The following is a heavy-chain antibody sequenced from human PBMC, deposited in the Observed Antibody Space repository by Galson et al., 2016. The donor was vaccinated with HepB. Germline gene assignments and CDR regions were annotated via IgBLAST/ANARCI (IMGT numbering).Heavy chain of an antibody. V-gene: IGHV3-21*01. CDR3: ARGQIRHYDFWSDSPTYFYYGMDV. Sequence: SLRLSCAASGFPFNIYSMNWVRQAPGKGLEWVSFITPTSSSIYYAESVKGRFTISRDNAEDSLYLQLNSLRAADTAVYYCARGQIRHYDFWSDSPTYFYYGMDVWSQGTTVTVSS. CDR1: GFPFNIYS. CDR2: ITPTSSSI. J-gene: IGHJ6*02. D-gene: IGHD3-3*01.